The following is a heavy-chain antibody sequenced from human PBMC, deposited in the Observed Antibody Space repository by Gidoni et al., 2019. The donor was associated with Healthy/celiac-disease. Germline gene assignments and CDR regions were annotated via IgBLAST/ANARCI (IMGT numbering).Heavy chain of an antibody. CDR3: ASYDILTGYYQYYFDY. D-gene: IGHD3-9*01. J-gene: IGHJ4*02. V-gene: IGHV3-30*04. Sequence: QVQLVESGGGVVQPGRSLRLSCAASGFTFTRYAMHWVRQAPGKGLEWVAVISYDGSNKYYADSVKGRFTISRDNSKNTLYLQMNSLRAEDTAVYYCASYDILTGYYQYYFDYWGQGTLVTVSS. CDR2: ISYDGSNK. CDR1: GFTFTRYA.